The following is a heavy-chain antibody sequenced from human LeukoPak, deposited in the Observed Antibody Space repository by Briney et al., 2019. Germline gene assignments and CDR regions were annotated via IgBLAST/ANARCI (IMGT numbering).Heavy chain of an antibody. V-gene: IGHV4-38-2*02. D-gene: IGHD6-13*01. J-gene: IGHJ6*03. CDR3: ARRRKQLVRYYYYYYMDV. Sequence: SETLSLTCTVSGYSISSGYYWGWIRQPPGKGLEWIGSIYHSGSTYYNPSLKSRVTISVDTSKNQFSLKLSSVTAADTAVYYCARRRKQLVRYYYYYYMDVWGKGTTVTISS. CDR1: GYSISSGYY. CDR2: IYHSGST.